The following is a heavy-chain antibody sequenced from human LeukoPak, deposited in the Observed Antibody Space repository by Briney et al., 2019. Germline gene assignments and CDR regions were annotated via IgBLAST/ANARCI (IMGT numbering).Heavy chain of an antibody. CDR2: IYYSGST. Sequence: SETLSLTCTVSGGSISSSSYYWGWIRQPPGKGLEWIGSIYYSGSTYYSPSLRSRVTISLDTSRNQFSLKLNSVTAADTAVYYCARRGRVTMVRGVPFVFDPWGQGTLVTVSS. J-gene: IGHJ5*02. CDR1: GGSISSSSYY. CDR3: ARRGRVTMVRGVPFVFDP. V-gene: IGHV4-39*07. D-gene: IGHD3-10*01.